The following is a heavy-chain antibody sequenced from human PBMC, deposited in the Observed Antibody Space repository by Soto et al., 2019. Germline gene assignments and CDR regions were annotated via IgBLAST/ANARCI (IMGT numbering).Heavy chain of an antibody. D-gene: IGHD3-9*01. J-gene: IGHJ4*02. CDR2: ISSNGGST. Sequence: GGSLRLSCSASGFTFSSYAMHWVRQAPGKGLEYVSAISSNGGSTYYADSVKGRFTISRDNSKNTLYLQMSSLRAGDAAVYYCVKGEYYDILTGPPQWGQGTLVTVSS. CDR1: GFTFSSYA. CDR3: VKGEYYDILTGPPQ. V-gene: IGHV3-64D*06.